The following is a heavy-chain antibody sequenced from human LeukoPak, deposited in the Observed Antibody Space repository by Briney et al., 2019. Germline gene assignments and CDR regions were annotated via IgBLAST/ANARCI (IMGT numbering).Heavy chain of an antibody. Sequence: GRSLRLSCAASGFTFSSYAVHWVRQAPGKGLEWVAVISYDGSNKYYADSVKGRFTISRDNSKNTLYLQMNSPRAEDTAVYYCARASTEDYDFWSNRWFDPWGQGTLVTVSS. J-gene: IGHJ5*02. CDR3: ARASTEDYDFWSNRWFDP. D-gene: IGHD3-3*01. CDR1: GFTFSSYA. CDR2: ISYDGSNK. V-gene: IGHV3-30-3*01.